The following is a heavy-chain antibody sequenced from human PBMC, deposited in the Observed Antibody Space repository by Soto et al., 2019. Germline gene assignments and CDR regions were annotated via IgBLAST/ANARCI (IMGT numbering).Heavy chain of an antibody. CDR3: AREGIAVAGSFDY. CDR1: GYTFNTYG. V-gene: IGHV1-46*02. CDR2: ISASGGST. Sequence: ASVKVSCKTSGYTFNTYGINWVRQAPGQGLEWMGIISASGGSTSYAQKFQGRVTMTRDTSTSTVYMELSSLRSEDTAVYYCAREGIAVAGSFDYWGQGTLVTVSS. J-gene: IGHJ4*02. D-gene: IGHD6-19*01.